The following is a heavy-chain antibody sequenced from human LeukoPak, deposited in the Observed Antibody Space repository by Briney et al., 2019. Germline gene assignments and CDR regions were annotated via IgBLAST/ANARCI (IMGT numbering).Heavy chain of an antibody. D-gene: IGHD3-10*01. CDR2: ISAYNGNT. CDR3: ARGGRHSDYYGSGSDY. Sequence: GASEKVSCKASGYTFTSYCIRWVRQAPRQAFVWVRWISAYNGNTNYAQKLQGRGTMTTDTSTSTAYTELRSLRSDDTAVYYCARGGRHSDYYGSGSDYWGQGTLVTVSS. CDR1: GYTFTSYC. V-gene: IGHV1-18*04. J-gene: IGHJ4*02.